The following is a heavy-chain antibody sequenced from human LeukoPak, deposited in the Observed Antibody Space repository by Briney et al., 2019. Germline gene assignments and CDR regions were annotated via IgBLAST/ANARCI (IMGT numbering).Heavy chain of an antibody. D-gene: IGHD2-2*01. CDR1: GFTFSSYA. V-gene: IGHV3-23*01. J-gene: IGHJ6*02. Sequence: PGRSLRLSCAASGFTFSSYAMSWVRQAPGKGLEWVSAISGSGGSTYYADSVKGRFTISRDNSKNTLYLQMNSLRAEDTAVYYCAKVFCSSTSCYSVYYYYGMDVWGQGTTVTVSS. CDR2: ISGSGGST. CDR3: AKVFCSSTSCYSVYYYYGMDV.